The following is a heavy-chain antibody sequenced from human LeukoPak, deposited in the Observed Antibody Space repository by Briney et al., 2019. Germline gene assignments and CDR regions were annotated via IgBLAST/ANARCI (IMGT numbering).Heavy chain of an antibody. D-gene: IGHD3-3*01. CDR1: GGSISSSSYY. J-gene: IGHJ4*02. CDR3: ATYYDLIEVSWMGYFDY. CDR2: IYYSGST. Sequence: SETLSLTCTVSGGSISSSSYYWGWIRQPPGKGLEWIGSIYYSGSTYYNPSLKSRVTISVDTSKNQFSLKLSSVTAADTAVYYCATYYDLIEVSWMGYFDYWGQGTLVTVSS. V-gene: IGHV4-39*01.